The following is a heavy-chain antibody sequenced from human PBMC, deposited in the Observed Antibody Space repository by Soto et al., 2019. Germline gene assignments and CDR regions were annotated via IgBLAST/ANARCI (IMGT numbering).Heavy chain of an antibody. J-gene: IGHJ6*02. CDR2: IYYSGST. CDR1: GGSISSGGYY. Sequence: QVQLQESGPGLVKPSQTLSLTCTVSGGSISSGGYYWSWIRQHPGKGLEWVGYIYYSGSTYYNPYLQSRVTISVDTSKNQFSLKLSSVTASDTAVYYCARVTAMVTPGTNYYGMDVWGQGTTVTVSS. V-gene: IGHV4-31*03. CDR3: ARVTAMVTPGTNYYGMDV. D-gene: IGHD5-18*01.